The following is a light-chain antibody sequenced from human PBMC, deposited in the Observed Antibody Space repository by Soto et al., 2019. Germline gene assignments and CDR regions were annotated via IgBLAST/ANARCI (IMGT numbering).Light chain of an antibody. Sequence: QSALTQPRSVSGSPGQSVTISCTGTSSDVGGYNYVSWYQQHPGKVPKLMIFDVTTRPSGVPDRFSGSKSGYTASLTISGLQAEDEADYYCCSSGGSPTYVFGTGTKLTVL. CDR3: CSSGGSPTYV. CDR1: SSDVGGYNY. CDR2: DVT. V-gene: IGLV2-11*01. J-gene: IGLJ1*01.